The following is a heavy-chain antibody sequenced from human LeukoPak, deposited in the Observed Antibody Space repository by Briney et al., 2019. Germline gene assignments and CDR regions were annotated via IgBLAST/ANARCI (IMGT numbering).Heavy chain of an antibody. D-gene: IGHD6-13*01. CDR3: VRFALTSSLDH. V-gene: IGHV5-51*01. Sequence: GESLKISCKISGYKLTNNWIGWVRQVPGKGLEWMGLIYPGYSDAKYSPSFQGQVTLSVDASISTAYLRLSGLRASDTAIYCCVRFALTSSLDHWGQGTLVTVSS. CDR1: GYKLTNNW. CDR2: IYPGYSDA. J-gene: IGHJ5*02.